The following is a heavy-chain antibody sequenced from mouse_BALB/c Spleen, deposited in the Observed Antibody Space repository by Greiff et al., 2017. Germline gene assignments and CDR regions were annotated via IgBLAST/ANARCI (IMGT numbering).Heavy chain of an antibody. V-gene: IGHV10-1*02. Sequence: EVMLVESGGGLVQPKGSLKLSCAASGFTFNTYAMNWVRQAPGKGLEWVARIRSKSNNYATYYADSVKDRFTISRDDSQSMLYLQMNNLKTEDTAMYYCVRHGYYGSSGAMDYWGQGTSVTVSS. J-gene: IGHJ4*01. D-gene: IGHD1-1*01. CDR2: IRSKSNNYAT. CDR3: VRHGYYGSSGAMDY. CDR1: GFTFNTYA.